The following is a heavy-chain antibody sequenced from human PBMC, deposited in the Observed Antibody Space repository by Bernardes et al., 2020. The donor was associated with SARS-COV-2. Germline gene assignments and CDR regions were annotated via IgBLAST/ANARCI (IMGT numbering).Heavy chain of an antibody. CDR1: GYSFLRYG. D-gene: IGHD3-9*01. Sequence: ASVKVSCKSSGYSFLRYGISWVLQAPGQGLEWMGWIIPHNGHTNYPQNLQYRVTMTTDTTTARAYMELRSLRSDDTAVYYCARVLYDPLTGSDGFDLWGQGTMVIVSS. CDR3: ARVLYDPLTGSDGFDL. CDR2: IIPHNGHT. V-gene: IGHV1-18*01. J-gene: IGHJ3*01.